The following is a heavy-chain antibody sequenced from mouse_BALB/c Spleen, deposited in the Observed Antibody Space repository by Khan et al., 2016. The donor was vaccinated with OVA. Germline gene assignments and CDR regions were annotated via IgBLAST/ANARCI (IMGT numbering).Heavy chain of an antibody. CDR3: ARLTPYVYDAWFAY. CDR2: INPSSGYT. V-gene: IGHV1-4*01. CDR1: GYTFTSYT. D-gene: IGHD2-2*01. Sequence: QVQLQQSGAELARPGASVKMSCKASGYTFTSYTMHWVKQRPGQGLEWIGYINPSSGYTNYNQKFKDKATLTADKSSSTAYMQLSSLTYEDSAVYYCARLTPYVYDAWFAYWGQGTLVTVSA. J-gene: IGHJ3*01.